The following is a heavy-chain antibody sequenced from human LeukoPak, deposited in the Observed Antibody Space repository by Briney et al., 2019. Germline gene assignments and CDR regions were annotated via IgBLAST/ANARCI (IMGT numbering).Heavy chain of an antibody. D-gene: IGHD5-24*01. V-gene: IGHV3-30*03. CDR2: ISYDGSNK. CDR3: AREGVIGDGYNFFDY. CDR1: GFTFSAYG. J-gene: IGHJ4*02. Sequence: GGSLRLSCAASGFTFSAYGMHWVRQAPGKGLEWVAIISYDGSNKYYPDSVKGRFTISRDDSKNTLYLQMNSLRTEDTAVYYCAREGVIGDGYNFFDYWGQGTLVTVSS.